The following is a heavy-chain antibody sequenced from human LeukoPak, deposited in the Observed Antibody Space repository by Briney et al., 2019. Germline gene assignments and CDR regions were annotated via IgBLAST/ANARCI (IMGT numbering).Heavy chain of an antibody. V-gene: IGHV4-4*07. CDR3: ARGAPPITMVRGVITYFDY. D-gene: IGHD3-10*01. CDR2: IYTSGST. J-gene: IGHJ4*02. CDR1: GGSISSYY. Sequence: PSETLSLTCTVSGGSISSYYWSWIRQPAGKGLEWIGRIYTSGSTNYNPSLKSRVTMSVDTSKNQFSLKLSSVTAADTAVYYRARGAPPITMVRGVITYFDYWGQGTLVTVSS.